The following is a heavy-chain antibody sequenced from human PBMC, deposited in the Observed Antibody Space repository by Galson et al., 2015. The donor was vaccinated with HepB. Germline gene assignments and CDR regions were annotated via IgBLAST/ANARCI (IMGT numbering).Heavy chain of an antibody. CDR2: IDRSGTGI. J-gene: IGHJ4*02. D-gene: IGHD3-16*01. Sequence: SLRLSCAASGFTFGYYEMNWVRQAPGKGLEWVSYIDRSGTGIYYADSVKGRFTISRDNAKSSLYLQMNSLRVEDTAVYYCARLGAGRDDQTPLYWGQGTLVTVSS. V-gene: IGHV3-48*03. CDR1: GFTFGYYE. CDR3: ARLGAGRDDQTPLY.